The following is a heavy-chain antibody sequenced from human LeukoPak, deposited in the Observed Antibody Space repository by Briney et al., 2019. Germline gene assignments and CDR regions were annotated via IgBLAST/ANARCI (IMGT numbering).Heavy chain of an antibody. V-gene: IGHV3-33*01. CDR1: GFTLSSYG. Sequence: GRSLRLSCAASGFTLSSYGMLWVRQAPGKGLEGVAVIWYDGSNKYYALSVRGRFTISRDNSKNTLYLKMHSLRAEDRAVYYCARNIGYCSGGSCYVEAYYGMDVWGQETTLSVLS. CDR3: ARNIGYCSGGSCYVEAYYGMDV. CDR2: IWYDGSNK. D-gene: IGHD2-15*01. J-gene: IGHJ6*01.